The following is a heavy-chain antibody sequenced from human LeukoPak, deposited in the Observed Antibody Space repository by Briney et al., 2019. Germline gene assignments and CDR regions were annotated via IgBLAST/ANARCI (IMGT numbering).Heavy chain of an antibody. D-gene: IGHD3-3*01. J-gene: IGHJ4*02. V-gene: IGHV1-2*02. Sequence: ASVKVSCKASGYTFTGYYMHWVRQAPGQGLEWMGWINPNSGGTNYAQKFQGRVTMTRDTSISTAYMELSRLRSDDTAVYYCARSGTFADFRSGYPDYWGQGTLVTVSS. CDR3: ARSGTFADFRSGYPDY. CDR1: GYTFTGYY. CDR2: INPNSGGT.